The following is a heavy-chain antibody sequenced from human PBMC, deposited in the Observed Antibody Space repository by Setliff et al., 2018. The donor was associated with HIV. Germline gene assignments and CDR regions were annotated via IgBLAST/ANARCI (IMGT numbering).Heavy chain of an antibody. CDR2: IGWDDAK. V-gene: IGHV2-70*11. J-gene: IGHJ4*02. CDR3: ARGSESLTYFDN. CDR1: GFSLSPRGMS. D-gene: IGHD3-10*01. Sequence: SGPTLVNPTQTLTLTCTFSGFSLSPRGMSVSWIRQPPGKALEWLARIGWDDAKYYSTSLKTRLTISKDTSKNQVVLTMTNMDPVDTATYYCARGSESLTYFDNLGPGTLVTVSS.